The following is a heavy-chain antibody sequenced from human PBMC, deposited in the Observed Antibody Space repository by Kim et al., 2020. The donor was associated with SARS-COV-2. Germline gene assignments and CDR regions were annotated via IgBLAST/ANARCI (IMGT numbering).Heavy chain of an antibody. CDR2: INTNTGNP. Sequence: ASVKVSCKASGYTFTSYAMNWVRQAPGQGLEWMGWINTNTGNPTYAQGFTGRFVFSLDTSVSTAYLQISSLKAEDTAVYYCARDAAPVLRYFDWSFRLQNWFDPWGQGTLVTVSS. V-gene: IGHV7-4-1*02. J-gene: IGHJ5*02. D-gene: IGHD3-9*01. CDR1: GYTFTSYA. CDR3: ARDAAPVLRYFDWSFRLQNWFDP.